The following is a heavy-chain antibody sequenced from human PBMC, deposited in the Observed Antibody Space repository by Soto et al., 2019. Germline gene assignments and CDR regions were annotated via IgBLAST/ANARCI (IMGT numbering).Heavy chain of an antibody. D-gene: IGHD4-17*01. CDR2: IYWNGDK. Sequence: SGPTLVNPTATLTLTCTFSGFSVATTGVGVGWVRQPPGKALEFLAVIYWNGDKRYSPSLRNRLTITKDASRNQVVLKMTDMEPVDTATYCCAHIDYADYINHPPDYWGQGTAVTVSS. CDR3: AHIDYADYINHPPDY. V-gene: IGHV2-5*01. J-gene: IGHJ4*02. CDR1: GFSVATTGVG.